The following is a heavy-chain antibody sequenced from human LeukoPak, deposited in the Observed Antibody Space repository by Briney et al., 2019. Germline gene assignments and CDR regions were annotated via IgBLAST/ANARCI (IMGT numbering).Heavy chain of an antibody. V-gene: IGHV4-34*01. J-gene: IGHJ6*03. Sequence: PSETLSLTCAVYGGSFSGYYWSWIRQPPGKGLEWIGEINHSGSTNYNPSLKSRVTISVDTSKNQFSLKLSSVTAADTAVYYCARLVREGSGSYYHYYYYYYMDVWGKGTTVTISS. CDR3: ARLVREGSGSYYHYYYYYYMDV. D-gene: IGHD3-10*01. CDR1: GGSFSGYY. CDR2: INHSGST.